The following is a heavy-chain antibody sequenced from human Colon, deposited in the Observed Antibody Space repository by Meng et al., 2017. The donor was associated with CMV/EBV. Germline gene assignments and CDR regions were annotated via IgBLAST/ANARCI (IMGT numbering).Heavy chain of an antibody. CDR2: ISSSSSYI. CDR3: ARGRIGSYSSNDY. Sequence: GESPKISCAASGFTFSSYSMNWVRQAPGKGLEWVSSISSSSSYIYYADSVKGRFTISRDNAKNSLYLQMNSLRAEDTAVYYCARGRIGSYSSNDYWGQGTLVTVSS. D-gene: IGHD1-26*01. V-gene: IGHV3-21*01. J-gene: IGHJ4*02. CDR1: GFTFSSYS.